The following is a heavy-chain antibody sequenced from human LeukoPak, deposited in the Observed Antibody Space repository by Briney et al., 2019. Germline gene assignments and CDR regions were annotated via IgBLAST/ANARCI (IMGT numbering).Heavy chain of an antibody. V-gene: IGHV1-8*03. J-gene: IGHJ4*02. D-gene: IGHD3-22*01. Sequence: ASVKVSCKASGYTFTNYDINWVRRATGQGLEWMGWMNPNSGNTGYAQKFQGRVTITRDTSIGTAYMELSSLRSDDTAVYYCARRSDYYDSSAYYYWGQGTLVTVSS. CDR3: ARRSDYYDSSAYYY. CDR1: GYTFTNYD. CDR2: MNPNSGNT.